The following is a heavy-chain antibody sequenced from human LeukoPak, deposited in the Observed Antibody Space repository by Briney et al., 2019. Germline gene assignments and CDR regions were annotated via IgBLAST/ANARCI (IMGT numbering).Heavy chain of an antibody. CDR2: IYYSGST. CDR3: ASMAYCSGGSCYVGSYYYYYMDV. J-gene: IGHJ6*03. CDR1: GGSLSSSSYY. D-gene: IGHD2-15*01. V-gene: IGHV4-39*01. Sequence: SETLSLTCTVSGGSLSSSSYYWGWVRQPPGKGREWVGCIYYSGSTYYNPSRKRRVTISVDTSKNQFSLQLSSVTAADTAVYYCASMAYCSGGSCYVGSYYYYYMDVWGKGTTVTVSS.